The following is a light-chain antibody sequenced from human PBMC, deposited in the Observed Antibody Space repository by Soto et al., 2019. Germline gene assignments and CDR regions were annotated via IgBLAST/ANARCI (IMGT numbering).Light chain of an antibody. Sequence: DFQMTQSPSTLSASVGDRVTITCRASQSISNWLAWYQQKPGKAPKLLIYKASNLESGVPSRFSGSESGTEFTLTISSLQPDDFATYYCQQYNSYPYTFGQGTKLEIK. CDR3: QQYNSYPYT. CDR1: QSISNW. J-gene: IGKJ2*01. V-gene: IGKV1-5*03. CDR2: KAS.